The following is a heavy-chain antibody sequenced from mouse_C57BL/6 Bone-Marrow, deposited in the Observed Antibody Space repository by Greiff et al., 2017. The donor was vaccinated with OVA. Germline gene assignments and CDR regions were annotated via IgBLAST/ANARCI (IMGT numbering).Heavy chain of an antibody. D-gene: IGHD2-4*01. Sequence: EVKLVESGGDLVKPGGSPKLSCAASGFTFSSYGMSWVRQTPDKRLEWVATISSGGSYTYYPDSVKGRFTISRDNAKNTLYLQMSSLKSEDTAMYYCARRGLRYYAMDYWGQGTSVTVSS. CDR1: GFTFSSYG. J-gene: IGHJ4*01. V-gene: IGHV5-6*02. CDR2: ISSGGSYT. CDR3: ARRGLRYYAMDY.